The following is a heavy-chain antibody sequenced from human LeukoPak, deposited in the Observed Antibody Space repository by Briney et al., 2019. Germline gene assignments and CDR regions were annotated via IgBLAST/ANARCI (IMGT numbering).Heavy chain of an antibody. Sequence: GASVKVSCKASGYTFTSYGISWVRQAPGQGLEWMGWISAYNGNTNYAQKLQGRVTMTTDTSTSTAYMELRSLRSDDTAVYYCTSSLGGYGDYQYYYYYMDVWGKGTTVTVSS. D-gene: IGHD4-17*01. CDR3: TSSLGGYGDYQYYYYYMDV. V-gene: IGHV1-18*01. J-gene: IGHJ6*03. CDR1: GYTFTSYG. CDR2: ISAYNGNT.